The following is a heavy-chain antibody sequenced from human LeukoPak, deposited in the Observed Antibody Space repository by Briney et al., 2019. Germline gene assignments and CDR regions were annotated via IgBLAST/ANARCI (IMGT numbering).Heavy chain of an antibody. V-gene: IGHV3-23*01. CDR2: ISGSGGST. CDR3: AKGAHRAVAGKGNYFDY. D-gene: IGHD6-19*01. J-gene: IGHJ4*02. CDR1: GFTFSSYA. Sequence: PGGSLRLSCAASGFTFSSYAMSWVRQAPGKGLEWVSAISGSGGSTYYADSVKGRFTISRDNSKNTLYLQMNSLRAEDTAVYYCAKGAHRAVAGKGNYFDYWGQGTLVIVSS.